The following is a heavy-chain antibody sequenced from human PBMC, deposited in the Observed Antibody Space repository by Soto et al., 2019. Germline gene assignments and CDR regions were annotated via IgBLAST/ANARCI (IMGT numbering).Heavy chain of an antibody. Sequence: GGSLRLSCTASGFTFGDYAMSWFRQAPGKGLEWVGFIRSKAYGGTTQYAAAVKGRFTIPRDDSKSIAYLQMNRLNTEDTAVYYCTRDQDPSSSWYRFRYYYYYMDVWGKGTTVTVSS. CDR2: IRSKAYGGTT. CDR3: TRDQDPSSSWYRFRYYYYYMDV. V-gene: IGHV3-49*03. D-gene: IGHD6-13*01. J-gene: IGHJ6*03. CDR1: GFTFGDYA.